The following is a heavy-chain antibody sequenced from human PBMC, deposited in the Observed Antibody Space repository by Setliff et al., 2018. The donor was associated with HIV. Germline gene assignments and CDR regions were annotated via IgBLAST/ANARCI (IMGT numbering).Heavy chain of an antibody. CDR1: GDSTSSSSSY. CDR2: IYYSGST. J-gene: IGHJ4*02. Sequence: SETLSLTCTVSGDSTSSSSSYWGWIRQPPGKGLEWIGSIYYSGSTYYNPSLKSRVTISVDTSKNQFSLKLNSVTAADTAVYYCARIRGYTYGYIDSWAQGTLVTVSS. V-gene: IGHV4-39*01. D-gene: IGHD5-18*01. CDR3: ARIRGYTYGYIDS.